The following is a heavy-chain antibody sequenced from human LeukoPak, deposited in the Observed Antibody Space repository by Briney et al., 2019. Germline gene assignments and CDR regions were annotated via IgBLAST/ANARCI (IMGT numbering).Heavy chain of an antibody. J-gene: IGHJ4*02. Sequence: PGGSLRLSCAASGFTFSTYWMHWVRQAPGKGLVWVSCINSEGSITRYADSVKGRFTISRDNAKNTLSLQMNSLRAEDTAVYYCVRDGDWGTYDYWGQGTLVTVSS. CDR3: VRDGDWGTYDY. V-gene: IGHV3-74*01. CDR2: INSEGSIT. D-gene: IGHD3-16*01. CDR1: GFTFSTYW.